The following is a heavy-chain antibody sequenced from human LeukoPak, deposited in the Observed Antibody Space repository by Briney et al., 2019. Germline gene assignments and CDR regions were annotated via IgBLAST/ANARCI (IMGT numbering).Heavy chain of an antibody. CDR2: IFYSGNT. J-gene: IGHJ4*02. CDR3: ARGRLSPSAFGPFEH. CDR1: SGSLTGYY. D-gene: IGHD2/OR15-2a*01. Sequence: PSETLSLTCTVSSGSLTGYYWSWIRQPPGQGLEWIGSIFYSGNTKYNPALQSRVTISVDTSKNQFSLEVNSVTAADTAVYYCARGRLSPSAFGPFEHWGRGTLVTVSS. V-gene: IGHV4-59*01.